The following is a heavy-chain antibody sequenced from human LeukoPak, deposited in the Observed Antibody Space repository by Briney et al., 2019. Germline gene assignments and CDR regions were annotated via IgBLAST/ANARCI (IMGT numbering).Heavy chain of an antibody. CDR2: IYSGGTT. CDR1: GFTVSTNY. J-gene: IGHJ5*02. V-gene: IGHV3-53*01. CDR3: ANREET. Sequence: PGGSLRLSCAASGFTVSTNYMTWVRQAPGKGLEWVSVIYSGGTTYYADSVKGRFTISRDNSKNTVYLQMNSLRAEDTAVYYCANREETWGQGTLVTVSS.